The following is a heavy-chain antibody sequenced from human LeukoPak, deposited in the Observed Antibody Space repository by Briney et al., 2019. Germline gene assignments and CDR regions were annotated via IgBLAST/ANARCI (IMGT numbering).Heavy chain of an antibody. Sequence: SETLSLTCTVSGGSISSRYYYWGWIRQPPGKGLGWIGTVYYSGNTFHKSSLKSRVTISADTSKNQFPLKLGSVSAADTAVYYCASLVLLHSYFDYWGQGALVTVSS. CDR1: GGSISSRYYY. CDR3: ASLVLLHSYFDY. D-gene: IGHD3-16*01. V-gene: IGHV4-39*01. J-gene: IGHJ4*02. CDR2: VYYSGNT.